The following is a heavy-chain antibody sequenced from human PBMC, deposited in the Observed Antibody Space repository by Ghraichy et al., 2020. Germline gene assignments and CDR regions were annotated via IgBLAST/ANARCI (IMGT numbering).Heavy chain of an antibody. CDR3: ARFIVLAYCGGDCSINWFDP. J-gene: IGHJ5*02. CDR2: IYTSGST. D-gene: IGHD2-21*02. V-gene: IGHV4-4*09. Sequence: SETLSLTCTVSGGSISSYYWSWIRQPPGKGLEWIGDIYTSGSTNYNPSLKSRVTISVDTSKNQFSLKLSSVTAADTAVYYCARFIVLAYCGGDCSINWFDPWGQGTLVTVSS. CDR1: GGSISSYY.